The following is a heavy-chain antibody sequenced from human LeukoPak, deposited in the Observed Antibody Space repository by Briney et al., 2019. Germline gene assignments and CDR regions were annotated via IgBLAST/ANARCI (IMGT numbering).Heavy chain of an antibody. V-gene: IGHV1-8*01. CDR3: ARGGLYQLLQEYYYMEV. D-gene: IGHD2-2*01. CDR1: GYTFTSYD. J-gene: IGHJ6*03. Sequence: ASVKVSCKASGYTFTSYDINWVRQATGQGLEWMGGMNPNSGNTGYAQKFQGRVTMTRNTSISTAYMELSSLRSEDTAVYYCARGGLYQLLQEYYYMEVWGQGNPVNVSS. CDR2: MNPNSGNT.